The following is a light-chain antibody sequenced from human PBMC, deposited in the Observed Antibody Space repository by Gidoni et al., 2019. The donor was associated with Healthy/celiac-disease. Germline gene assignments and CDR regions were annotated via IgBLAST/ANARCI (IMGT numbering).Light chain of an antibody. CDR3: QQYDNLSGT. CDR2: DAS. CDR1: QDISNY. V-gene: IGKV1-33*01. J-gene: IGKJ5*01. Sequence: DIQMTQSPSSLSASVGDRVTITCQASQDISNYLNWYQQKPGKAPKLLIYDASNLETGVHSRFSGSGSGTDFTFTISSLQPEDIATYYCQQYDNLSGTFGQGTRLEIK.